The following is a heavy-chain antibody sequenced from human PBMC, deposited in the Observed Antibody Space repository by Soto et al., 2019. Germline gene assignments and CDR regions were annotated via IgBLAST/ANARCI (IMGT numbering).Heavy chain of an antibody. J-gene: IGHJ4*02. CDR3: ARGIPRGYSYGSYYFDY. V-gene: IGHV3-53*01. CDR1: GFTVSSNY. CDR2: IYSGGRT. D-gene: IGHD5-18*01. Sequence: LRLSGAASGFTVSSNYMTWVRQAPVKVLEWVSVIYSGGRTYYADSVKGRFTVSRDNSKNTLYLQMNSLRAEDTAVYYCARGIPRGYSYGSYYFDYWGQGTLVTVSS.